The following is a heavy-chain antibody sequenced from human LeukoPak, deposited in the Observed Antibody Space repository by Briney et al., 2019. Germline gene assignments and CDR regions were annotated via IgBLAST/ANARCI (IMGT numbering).Heavy chain of an antibody. Sequence: GGSLRLSCAASGFTFSYYGMHWVRQAPGKGLEWVAFIRYDGKDKFYADSVKGRFTISRDNSKSTMYLQMNNLREEDTAVYYCTRDPILGAPDYFDYWGQGTLVTVSS. D-gene: IGHD1-26*01. J-gene: IGHJ4*02. CDR1: GFTFSYYG. V-gene: IGHV3-30*02. CDR2: IRYDGKDK. CDR3: TRDPILGAPDYFDY.